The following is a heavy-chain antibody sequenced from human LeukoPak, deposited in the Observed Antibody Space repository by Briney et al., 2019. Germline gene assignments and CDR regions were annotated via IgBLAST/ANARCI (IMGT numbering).Heavy chain of an antibody. D-gene: IGHD3-10*01. J-gene: IGHJ6*02. V-gene: IGHV1-3*01. CDR1: GYTFTSYA. Sequence: ASVKVSCKASGYTFTSYAMNWVRQAPGQRLEWMGWINAGNGNTKYSQKFQGRVTITRDTSASTAYMELSSLRSEDTAVYYCARDGEELTMATGGYYYYYGMDVWGQGTTVTVSS. CDR3: ARDGEELTMATGGYYYYYGMDV. CDR2: INAGNGNT.